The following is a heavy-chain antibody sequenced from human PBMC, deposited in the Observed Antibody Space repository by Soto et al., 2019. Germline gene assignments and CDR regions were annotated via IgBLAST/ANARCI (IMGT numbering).Heavy chain of an antibody. D-gene: IGHD1-26*01. CDR1: GFIFSDYY. V-gene: IGHV3-11*01. J-gene: IGHJ5*02. Sequence: GRSLRLSCVASGFIFSDYYMSWIRQAPGKGLEWVSYMSSSGSTIYYADSVKGRFTISRDNAKNSPYLQMNSLRAEDTAVYYCAREREWEPQGTVDPWGQGTLVTVSS. CDR3: AREREWEPQGTVDP. CDR2: MSSSGSTI.